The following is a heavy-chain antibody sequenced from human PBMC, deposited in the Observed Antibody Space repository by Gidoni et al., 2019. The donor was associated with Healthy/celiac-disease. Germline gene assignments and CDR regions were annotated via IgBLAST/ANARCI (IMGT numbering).Heavy chain of an antibody. D-gene: IGHD6-13*01. Sequence: QVQLVEPGGGVVQPGRSLRLSCAASGFTVSSYGMHWVRQAPGKGREWVAVIWYDVSNKYYADSVKGRFTISRDNSKNTMYLQMNSLRAEDTAVYYCARGRRIAAAGTIFDYWGQGTLVTVSS. V-gene: IGHV3-33*01. CDR2: IWYDVSNK. J-gene: IGHJ4*02. CDR3: ARGRRIAAAGTIFDY. CDR1: GFTVSSYG.